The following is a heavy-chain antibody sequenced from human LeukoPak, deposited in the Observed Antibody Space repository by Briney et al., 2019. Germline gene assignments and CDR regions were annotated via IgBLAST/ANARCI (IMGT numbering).Heavy chain of an antibody. Sequence: PGRSLRLSCAASGFTFSSYAMHWVRQAPGKGLEWVAVISYDGSNKYYADSVKGRFTISRDNSKNTLYLQMNSLRAEDTAVYYCAKRNSGTYRGGMDVWGQGTTVTVSS. CDR3: AKRNSGTYRGGMDV. D-gene: IGHD1-26*01. CDR1: GFTFSSYA. CDR2: ISYDGSNK. J-gene: IGHJ6*02. V-gene: IGHV3-30*18.